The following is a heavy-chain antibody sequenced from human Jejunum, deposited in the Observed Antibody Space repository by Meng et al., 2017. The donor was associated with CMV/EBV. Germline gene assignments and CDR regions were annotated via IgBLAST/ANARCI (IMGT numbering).Heavy chain of an antibody. CDR2: IKSKEDGETT. J-gene: IGHJ4*02. CDR1: FVYAW. Sequence: FVYAWMSGGREAPGKGLEWGASIKSKEDGETTDYDAHVKGRLIISRDDSQNTLYLQMNSLKTEDTAVYYCATPACGGYCPSSFDFWGQGTLVTVSS. D-gene: IGHD2-21*01. V-gene: IGHV3-15*01. CDR3: ATPACGGYCPSSFDF.